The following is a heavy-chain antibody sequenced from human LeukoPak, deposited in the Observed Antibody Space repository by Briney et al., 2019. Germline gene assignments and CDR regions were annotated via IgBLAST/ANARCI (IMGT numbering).Heavy chain of an antibody. Sequence: GGSLRLSCAASGFTLSSYGMHWVRQAPGKGLEWVAFIRYDGSNKYYADSVKGRFSISRDNSKNTLYLQMNSLRAEDTAVYYCAKDKLRSGCYMDVWGKGTTVTISS. J-gene: IGHJ6*03. V-gene: IGHV3-30*02. CDR1: GFTLSSYG. D-gene: IGHD3-22*01. CDR3: AKDKLRSGCYMDV. CDR2: IRYDGSNK.